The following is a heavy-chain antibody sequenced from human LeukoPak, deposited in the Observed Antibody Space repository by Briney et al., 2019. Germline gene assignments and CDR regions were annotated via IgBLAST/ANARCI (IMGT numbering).Heavy chain of an antibody. CDR3: AKEAGDYDILTGYENFDY. Sequence: PGRSLRLSCAASGFTFSSYSMNWVRQAPGKGLEWVSSISSSSSYIYYADSVKGRFTISRDNAKNSLYLQMNSLRAEDTAVYYCAKEAGDYDILTGYENFDYWGQGTLVTVSS. CDR1: GFTFSSYS. D-gene: IGHD3-9*01. J-gene: IGHJ4*02. CDR2: ISSSSSYI. V-gene: IGHV3-21*01.